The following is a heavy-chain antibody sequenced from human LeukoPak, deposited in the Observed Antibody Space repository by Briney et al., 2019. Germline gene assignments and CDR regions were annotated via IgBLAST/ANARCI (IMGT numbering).Heavy chain of an antibody. D-gene: IGHD3-3*02. CDR3: ARHSLLGAPYTDH. Sequence: ATVKVYCKASGYIFGNYGITWGRQAPGQGLEWMGWISDHNGNPNYAQKFEGRVTMTTDTSTSTAYMELTSLTSDDTAVYYCARHSLLGAPYTDHWGQGTLVTVSS. CDR1: GYIFGNYG. J-gene: IGHJ4*02. CDR2: ISDHNGNP. V-gene: IGHV1-18*01.